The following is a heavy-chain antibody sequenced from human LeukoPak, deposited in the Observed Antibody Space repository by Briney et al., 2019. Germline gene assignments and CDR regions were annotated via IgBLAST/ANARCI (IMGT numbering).Heavy chain of an antibody. Sequence: GASVKVSCKASGYDFTGHYVHWVRQAPGQGLEWMGWIDPRSGGTIYTQKFQGRVTMTRGTAISTAYMELRRLKSDDTAVYYCAREVLVYGLDVWGNGTAVAVSA. J-gene: IGHJ6*04. D-gene: IGHD2-2*03. CDR2: IDPRSGGT. CDR1: GYDFTGHY. CDR3: AREVLVYGLDV. V-gene: IGHV1-2*02.